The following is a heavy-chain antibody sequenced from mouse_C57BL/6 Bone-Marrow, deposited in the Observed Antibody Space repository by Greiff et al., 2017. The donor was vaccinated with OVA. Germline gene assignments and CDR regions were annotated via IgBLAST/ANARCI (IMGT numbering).Heavy chain of an antibody. CDR2: IDPSDSYT. Sequence: QVQLQQPGAELVMPGASVKLSCKASGYTFTSYWMHWVKQRPGQGLEWIGEIDPSDSYTNYNQKFKGKSTLTVDKSSSTAYMQLSSLTSEDSAVYDCARCYYGSSYWYFDVWGTGTTVTVSS. D-gene: IGHD1-1*01. CDR1: GYTFTSYW. V-gene: IGHV1-69*01. J-gene: IGHJ1*03. CDR3: ARCYYGSSYWYFDV.